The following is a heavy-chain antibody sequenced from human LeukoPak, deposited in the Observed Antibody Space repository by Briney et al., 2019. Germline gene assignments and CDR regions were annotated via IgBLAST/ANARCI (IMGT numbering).Heavy chain of an antibody. CDR1: GFTFDDYA. V-gene: IGHV3-9*01. CDR2: ISWNNGGI. D-gene: IGHD6-13*01. Sequence: GRSLRLSCAASGFTFDDYAMHWVRQAPGKGLEWVSGISWNNGGIGYSDSVKGRFTISRDNAKNSLYLQMNSLRAEDTALYYCAKDSAYSSSWYTSGPFDYWGQGTLVTVSS. CDR3: AKDSAYSSSWYTSGPFDY. J-gene: IGHJ4*02.